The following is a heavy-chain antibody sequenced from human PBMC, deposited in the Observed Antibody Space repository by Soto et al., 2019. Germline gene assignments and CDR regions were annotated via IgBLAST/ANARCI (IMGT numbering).Heavy chain of an antibody. V-gene: IGHV1-46*01. J-gene: IGHJ6*02. Sequence: QVQLVQSGAEVKKPGASVRLSCQTSGYSFAGYYIHWVRQAPGQGLEWMGVINLKSDTTHLAQIFHGRVTMTGDSSTSTVYMELSSLTSEDTAVYYCARAAVLTFTRFYDMDVWGQGTTLTVSS. CDR1: GYSFAGYY. CDR3: ARAAVLTFTRFYDMDV. D-gene: IGHD3-22*01. CDR2: INLKSDTT.